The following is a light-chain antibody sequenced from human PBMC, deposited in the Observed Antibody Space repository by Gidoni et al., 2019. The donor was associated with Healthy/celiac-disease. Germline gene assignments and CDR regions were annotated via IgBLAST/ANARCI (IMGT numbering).Light chain of an antibody. CDR1: SLRSYY. CDR2: GKN. V-gene: IGLV3-19*01. J-gene: IGLJ2*01. Sequence: LAHSPAVSVAFGQTVRITCQGDSLRSYYASWYQQKPGQAPVLVIYGKNNRPSGIPDRFSGSSSGNTASLTITGAQAEDEADYYCNSRDSSGNHLVFGGGTKLTVL. CDR3: NSRDSSGNHLV.